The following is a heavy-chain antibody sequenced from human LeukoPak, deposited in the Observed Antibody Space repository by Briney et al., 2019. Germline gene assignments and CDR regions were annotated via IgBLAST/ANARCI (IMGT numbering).Heavy chain of an antibody. Sequence: GGSLRLSCVVSGFTFSSYWMSWVRQAPGKGLEWVANIKQDGCEKYYVDSVKGRFTMSRDNAKNSLYLQMNSLRAEDTAVYYCARVQWELRGVGSYFEYWGQGALVTVSS. J-gene: IGHJ4*02. CDR3: ARVQWELRGVGSYFEY. CDR1: GFTFSSYW. V-gene: IGHV3-7*01. CDR2: IKQDGCEK. D-gene: IGHD1-26*01.